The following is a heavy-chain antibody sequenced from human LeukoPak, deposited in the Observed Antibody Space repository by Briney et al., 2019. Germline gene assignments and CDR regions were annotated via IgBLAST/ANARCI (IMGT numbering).Heavy chain of an antibody. J-gene: IGHJ4*02. CDR2: IYTSGST. Sequence: SQTLSLTCTVSGGSISSGSYYWSWIRQPAGKGLEWIGRIYTSGSTNYNPSLKSRVTISVDTSKNQFSLKLSSVTAADTAVYYCARAAPYCGCDCYPNYFDYWGQGTLVTVSS. CDR1: GGSISSGSYY. CDR3: ARAAPYCGCDCYPNYFDY. D-gene: IGHD2-21*01. V-gene: IGHV4-61*02.